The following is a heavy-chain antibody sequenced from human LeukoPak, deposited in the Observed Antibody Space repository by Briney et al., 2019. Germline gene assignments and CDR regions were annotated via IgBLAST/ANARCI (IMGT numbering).Heavy chain of an antibody. J-gene: IGHJ1*01. CDR2: IYHSGST. CDR3: ARAVGYCSGGSCYQGYFQH. CDR1: GGSISSGGYY. D-gene: IGHD2-15*01. Sequence: SETLSLTCAVSGGSISSGGYYWSWIRQPPGKGLEWIGYIYHSGSTYYNPSLKSRVTISVDRSKNQFSLKLSSVTAADTAVYYCARAVGYCSGGSCYQGYFQHWGQGTLVTVSS. V-gene: IGHV4-30-2*01.